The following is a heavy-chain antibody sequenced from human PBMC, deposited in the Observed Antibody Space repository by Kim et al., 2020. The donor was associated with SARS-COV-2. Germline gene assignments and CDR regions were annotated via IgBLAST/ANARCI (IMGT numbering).Heavy chain of an antibody. J-gene: IGHJ4*02. V-gene: IGHV1-3*01. Sequence: SQQFQGRVTITRDTSASTAYMELSSLRSEDTAVYFCARVGSYHYRRIFDYWGQGTLVTVSS. CDR3: ARVGSYHYRRIFDY. D-gene: IGHD1-26*01.